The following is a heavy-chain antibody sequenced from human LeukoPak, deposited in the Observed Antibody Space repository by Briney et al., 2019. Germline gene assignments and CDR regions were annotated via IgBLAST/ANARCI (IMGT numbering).Heavy chain of an antibody. D-gene: IGHD3-9*01. J-gene: IGHJ4*02. CDR2: ITGSGGNT. CDR3: AKWGDYDVLTGYYVSDY. Sequence: GGSLRLSCAASGFTCSNYAMSWVREAPGKGLESVSAITGSGGNTYYADSVKGRFTISRDNSKNTVFLQMNSLRAEDTAVYYCAKWGDYDVLTGYYVSDYWGQGTLVTVSS. CDR1: GFTCSNYA. V-gene: IGHV3-23*01.